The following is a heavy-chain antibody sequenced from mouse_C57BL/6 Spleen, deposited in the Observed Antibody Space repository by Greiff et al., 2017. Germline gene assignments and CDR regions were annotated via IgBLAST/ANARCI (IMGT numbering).Heavy chain of an antibody. Sequence: VQLQESGAELVKPGASVKISCKASGYTFTDYYINWVKQRPGQGLEWIGKIGPGSGSTYYNEKFKGKATLTADKSSSTAYMQLSSLTSADSAVSFCARSTTYDGYLYYAMEYWGQGTSVTVAS. CDR1: GYTFTDYY. CDR3: ARSTTYDGYLYYAMEY. V-gene: IGHV1-77*01. D-gene: IGHD2-3*01. CDR2: IGPGSGST. J-gene: IGHJ4*01.